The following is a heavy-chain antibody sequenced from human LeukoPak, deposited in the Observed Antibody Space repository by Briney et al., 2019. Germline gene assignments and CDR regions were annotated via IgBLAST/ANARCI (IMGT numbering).Heavy chain of an antibody. CDR1: GGSISVISYF. D-gene: IGHD6-19*01. CDR3: ARHVAVAGNWFAP. J-gene: IGHJ5*02. Sequence: SETLSLTCTVSGGSISVISYFWAWIRQPPGKGLEWIGSVTYSGSIYYNPSLKSRVTMSEDTSNNQFSLNLTSLTAADTAVYYCARHVAVAGNWFAPWGRGTLVTVPS. CDR2: VTYSGSI. V-gene: IGHV4-39*01.